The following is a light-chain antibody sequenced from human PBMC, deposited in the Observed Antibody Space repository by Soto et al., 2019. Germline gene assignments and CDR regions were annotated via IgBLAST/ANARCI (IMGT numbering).Light chain of an antibody. CDR1: SSDVGGYNY. J-gene: IGLJ1*01. V-gene: IGLV2-14*01. CDR2: EVS. CDR3: SSYTSSSTYV. Sequence: SVLTQPASVSGSPGQSITISCTGTSSDVGGYNYVSWHQLHPGKAPKLMVYEVSNRPSGVSNRFSGSKSGNTASLTISGLQAEDEADYYCSSYTSSSTYVFGTGTQLTVL.